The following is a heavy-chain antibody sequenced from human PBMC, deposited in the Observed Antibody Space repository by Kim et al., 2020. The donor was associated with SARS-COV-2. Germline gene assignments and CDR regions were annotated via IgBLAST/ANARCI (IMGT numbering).Heavy chain of an antibody. D-gene: IGHD3-22*01. V-gene: IGHV4-34*01. J-gene: IGHJ5*02. Sequence: SETLSLTCAVYGGSFSGYYWSWIRQPPGKGLEWIGEINHSGSTNYNPSLKSRVTISVDTSKNQFSLKLSSVTAADTAVYYCARLMYYDSSGYCPWGQGTLVTVSS. CDR2: INHSGST. CDR3: ARLMYYDSSGYCP. CDR1: GGSFSGYY.